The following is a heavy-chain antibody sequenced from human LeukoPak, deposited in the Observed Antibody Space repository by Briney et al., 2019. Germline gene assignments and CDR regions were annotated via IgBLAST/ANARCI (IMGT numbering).Heavy chain of an antibody. J-gene: IGHJ4*02. Sequence: ASVKVSCKASGYTFTGYYMHWVRQAPGQGLEWMGWINPNSGGTNYAQKFQGRVTMTRDTSISTAYMELSRLRSDDTAVYYCARAVDTAMAGLDTFDYWGQGTLVTVSS. CDR2: INPNSGGT. CDR1: GYTFTGYY. D-gene: IGHD5-18*01. CDR3: ARAVDTAMAGLDTFDY. V-gene: IGHV1-2*02.